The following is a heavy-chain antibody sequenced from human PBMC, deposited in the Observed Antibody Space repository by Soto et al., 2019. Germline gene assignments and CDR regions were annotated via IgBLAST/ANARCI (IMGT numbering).Heavy chain of an antibody. CDR2: MNPNSGNT. CDR1: GYTFTSYD. J-gene: IGHJ6*03. CDR3: ARGGSYSHYYYYYMDV. Sequence: ASVKVSCKASGYTFTSYDINWVRQATGQGLEWMGWMNPNSGNTGYAQKFQGRVTMTRNTSISTAYMELSSLRSEDTAVYYCARGGSYSHYYYYYMDVWGKGTTVTVSS. V-gene: IGHV1-8*01. D-gene: IGHD1-26*01.